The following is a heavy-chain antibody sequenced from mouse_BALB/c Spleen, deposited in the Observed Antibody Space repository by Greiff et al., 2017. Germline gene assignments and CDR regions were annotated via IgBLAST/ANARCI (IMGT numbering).Heavy chain of an antibody. J-gene: IGHJ4*01. CDR3: NGGDYDDGREDY. CDR1: GFNIKDYY. Sequence: VQLQQSGAELVRSGASVKLSCTASGFNIKDYYMHWVKQRPEQGLEWIGWIDPENGDTEYAPKYQGKATMTADTSSNTAYLQLSSLTSEDTAVYYCNGGDYDDGREDYGGQGTSVTVSS. V-gene: IGHV14-4*02. D-gene: IGHD2-4*01. CDR2: IDPENGDT.